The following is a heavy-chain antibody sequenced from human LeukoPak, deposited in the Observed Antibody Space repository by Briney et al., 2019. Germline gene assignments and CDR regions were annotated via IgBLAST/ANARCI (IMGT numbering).Heavy chain of an antibody. Sequence: PSETLSLTCTVSGGSISSSSYYWSWIRQPAGKGLEWIGRIYTSGSTNYNPSLKSRVTMSVDTSKNQFSLKLSSVTAADTAVYYCARAGYLKGSWFDPWGQGTLVTVSS. CDR1: GGSISSSSYY. D-gene: IGHD6-13*01. V-gene: IGHV4-61*02. CDR2: IYTSGST. CDR3: ARAGYLKGSWFDP. J-gene: IGHJ5*02.